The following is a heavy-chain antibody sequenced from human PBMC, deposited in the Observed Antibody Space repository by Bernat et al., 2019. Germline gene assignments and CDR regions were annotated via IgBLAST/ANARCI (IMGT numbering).Heavy chain of an antibody. D-gene: IGHD2-8*01. CDR2: ISAYNGNT. J-gene: IGHJ4*02. CDR3: AGDLNPAQRYSIPRFDF. Sequence: QVQLVQSGAEVKKPGASVKVSCKASGYTFTSYGISWVRQAPGQGLEWMGWISAYNGNTNYAQKLQGRVTRTTDTSTSTAYMELRSLRSDETAVYYCAGDLNPAQRYSIPRFDFWGQGTLVTVSS. CDR1: GYTFTSYG. V-gene: IGHV1-18*01.